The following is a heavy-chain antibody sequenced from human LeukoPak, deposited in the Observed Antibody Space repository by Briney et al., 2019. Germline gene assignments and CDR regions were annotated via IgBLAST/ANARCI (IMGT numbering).Heavy chain of an antibody. Sequence: GGSLRLSRAASGFTFSDYYMSWIRQAPGKGLEWVAVISYDGNNKYYADSVRGRFTISRDNSKDTLYLQMNSLRAEDTAVYYCARDFSPYTNGWYAGYWGQGTLVTVSS. CDR1: GFTFSDYY. D-gene: IGHD6-19*01. CDR3: ARDFSPYTNGWYAGY. CDR2: ISYDGNNK. J-gene: IGHJ4*02. V-gene: IGHV3-30-3*01.